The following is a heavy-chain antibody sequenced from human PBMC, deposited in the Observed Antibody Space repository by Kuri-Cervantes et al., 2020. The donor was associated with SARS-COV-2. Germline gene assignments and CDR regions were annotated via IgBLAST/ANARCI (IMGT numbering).Heavy chain of an antibody. CDR3: ARDIVPVGATYDAFDI. J-gene: IGHJ3*02. Sequence: ASVKVSCKASGYTFTSYDINWVRQATGQGLEWMGWMNPNSGNTGYAQKFQGRVTITRNTSISTAYMELSSLRSEDMAVYYCARDIVPVGATYDAFDIWGQGTMVTVSS. V-gene: IGHV1-8*03. CDR1: GYTFTSYD. CDR2: MNPNSGNT. D-gene: IGHD1-26*01.